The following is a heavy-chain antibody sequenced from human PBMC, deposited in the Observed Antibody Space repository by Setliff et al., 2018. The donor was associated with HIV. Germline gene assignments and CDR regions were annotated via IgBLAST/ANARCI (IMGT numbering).Heavy chain of an antibody. J-gene: IGHJ4*02. V-gene: IGHV1-2*02. CDR2: IYPNSGGT. CDR1: GYTFTAYY. Sequence: GASVKVSCKASGYTFTAYYMHWVRQAPGQGLEWVGWIYPNSGGTKYAQKFQGRVTMTRDTSISTAYMELSRLRSDDTAVYYCARENSGYRAFDYWGQATLVTVSS. D-gene: IGHD3-22*01. CDR3: ARENSGYRAFDY.